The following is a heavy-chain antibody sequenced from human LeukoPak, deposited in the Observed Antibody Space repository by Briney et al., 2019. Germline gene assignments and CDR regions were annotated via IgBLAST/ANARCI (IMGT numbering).Heavy chain of an antibody. D-gene: IGHD6-6*01. CDR3: ARPQSSSSRYYYYYGMDV. V-gene: IGHV5-51*01. J-gene: IGHJ6*02. CDR2: IYPVDSDT. Sequence: GESLKISCKGSGYSFTNYWIAWVRQMPGKGLEWMGIIYPVDSDTRYSPSFQGQVTISADKSISTAYLQWSSLKASDTAMYYCARPQSSSSRYYYYYGMDVWGQGTTVTVSS. CDR1: GYSFTNYW.